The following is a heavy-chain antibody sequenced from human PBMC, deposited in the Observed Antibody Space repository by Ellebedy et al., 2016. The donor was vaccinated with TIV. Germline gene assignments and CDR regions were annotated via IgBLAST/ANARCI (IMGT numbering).Heavy chain of an antibody. Sequence: GESLKISCAASGFTFSSYGMHWVRQAPGKGLEWVAVIWYDGNNKYYADSVKGRFTISRDNSKNTLYLQMNSLRAEDTAVYYCARTAGNGYFDYWGQGTLVTVSS. D-gene: IGHD6-19*01. CDR3: ARTAGNGYFDY. V-gene: IGHV3-33*01. CDR1: GFTFSSYG. CDR2: IWYDGNNK. J-gene: IGHJ4*02.